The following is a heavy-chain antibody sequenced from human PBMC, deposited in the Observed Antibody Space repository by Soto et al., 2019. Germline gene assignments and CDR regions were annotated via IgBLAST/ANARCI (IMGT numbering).Heavy chain of an antibody. CDR1: RGSFRSYY. CDR2: IHYNGRT. Sequence: PSESMYIRRAAYRGSFRSYYGSWIRQQPGKELQWIGFIHYNGRTDSSPSLKSRVTISLDMSKNHVSLILKSVNIADSAIYYCARGHFDSRGYSNALDYWGQGIQVTVSS. CDR3: ARGHFDSRGYSNALDY. J-gene: IGHJ4*02. V-gene: IGHV4-59*01. D-gene: IGHD3-22*01.